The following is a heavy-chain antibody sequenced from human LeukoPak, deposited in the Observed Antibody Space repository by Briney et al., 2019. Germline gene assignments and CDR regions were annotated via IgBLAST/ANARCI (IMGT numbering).Heavy chain of an antibody. J-gene: IGHJ4*02. V-gene: IGHV3-30*02. CDR1: GFTFSSYG. Sequence: GGSLRLSCAASGFTFSSYGMHWVRQAPGKGLEWVVFIRYDGSNKYYADSVKGRFTISRDNSKNTLYLQMNSLRAEDTAVYYCVGITMARGAIDYWGQGTLVTVSS. D-gene: IGHD3-10*01. CDR3: VGITMARGAIDY. CDR2: IRYDGSNK.